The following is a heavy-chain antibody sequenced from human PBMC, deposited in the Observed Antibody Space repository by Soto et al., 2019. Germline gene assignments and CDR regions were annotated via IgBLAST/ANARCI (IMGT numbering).Heavy chain of an antibody. Sequence: SQPLSPPCVISGDSVSINSAAWNWIRQSPSRGLEWLGRTYYRSKWYSDYAASVESRITVNPDTSKNHFSLQLNSVTPEDTAVYYCARGEQYSGRIFDYWGQGTLVTVSS. J-gene: IGHJ4*02. CDR3: ARGEQYSGRIFDY. V-gene: IGHV6-1*01. CDR2: TYYRSKWYS. D-gene: IGHD1-26*01. CDR1: GDSVSINSAA.